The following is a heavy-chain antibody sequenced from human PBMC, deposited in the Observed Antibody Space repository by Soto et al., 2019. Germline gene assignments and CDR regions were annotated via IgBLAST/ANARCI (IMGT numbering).Heavy chain of an antibody. CDR3: ARDKYYCYGGDP. V-gene: IGHV1-69*01. D-gene: IGHD3-16*02. Sequence: QVQLVQSGAEVKKPGSSVKVSCKASGGTFNTYGFSWLRQAPGQGLEWMGVIIPIFGTPKYAQKFQGRVTITAEQSTSTVSVDLTSLRSEDTAMYYFARDKYYCYGGDPWAQGTLVTVSS. CDR1: GGTFNTYG. J-gene: IGHJ5*02. CDR2: IIPIFGTP.